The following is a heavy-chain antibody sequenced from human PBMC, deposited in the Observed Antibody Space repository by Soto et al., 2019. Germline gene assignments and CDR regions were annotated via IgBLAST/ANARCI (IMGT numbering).Heavy chain of an antibody. CDR1: GGTFSSYA. D-gene: IGHD3-10*01. J-gene: IGHJ6*02. CDR3: ARDNHYLSYYYGMDV. CDR2: IIPTFGTA. Sequence: SVKVSCKASGGTFSSYAISWVRQAPGQGLEWMGGIIPTFGTANYAQKFQGRVTITADESTSTAYMELSSLRSEDTAVYYCARDNHYLSYYYGMDVWGQGTTVTVSS. V-gene: IGHV1-69*13.